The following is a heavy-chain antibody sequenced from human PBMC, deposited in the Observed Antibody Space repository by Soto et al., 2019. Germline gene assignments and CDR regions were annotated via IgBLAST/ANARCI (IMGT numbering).Heavy chain of an antibody. CDR3: ARSPLGYDYVRQTWREVGDSFDI. CDR1: GASLGGFH. D-gene: IGHD3-16*01. V-gene: IGHV4-34*12. J-gene: IGHJ3*02. CDR2: LIHGGST. Sequence: TSETLSLTCAIYGASLGGFHWTWLRQAPGKGLEWIGELIHGGSTNYNPSLKGRVSFSLDTSKNQFSLHLLSVTAADTAVYSCARSPLGYDYVRQTWREVGDSFDIWGRGTLVTVSS.